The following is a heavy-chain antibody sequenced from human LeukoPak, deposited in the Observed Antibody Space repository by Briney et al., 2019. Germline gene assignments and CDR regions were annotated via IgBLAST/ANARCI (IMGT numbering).Heavy chain of an antibody. CDR3: ARNDILTGYVYYYYGMDV. V-gene: IGHV1-18*01. D-gene: IGHD3-9*01. J-gene: IGHJ6*02. Sequence: ASVKVSCKASGYTFTSYGISWGRQAPGQGLEWMGWISAYNGNTNYAQKLQGRVTMTTDTSTSTAYMELRSLRSDDTAVYYCARNDILTGYVYYYYGMDVWGQGTTVTVSS. CDR2: ISAYNGNT. CDR1: GYTFTSYG.